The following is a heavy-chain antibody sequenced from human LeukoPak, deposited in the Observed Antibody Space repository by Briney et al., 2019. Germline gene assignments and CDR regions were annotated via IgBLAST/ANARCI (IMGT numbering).Heavy chain of an antibody. D-gene: IGHD6-13*01. CDR2: INTNTGNP. CDR1: GYTFTSYA. Sequence: ASVKVSCKASGYTFTSYAMNWVRQAPGQGLEWMGWINTNTGNPTYAQGFTGRFVFSLDTSVSTAYLQISSLKAEDTAVYYCARGGSSSWYPTAIAIDYWGQGTLVTVSS. V-gene: IGHV7-4-1*02. CDR3: ARGGSSSWYPTAIAIDY. J-gene: IGHJ4*02.